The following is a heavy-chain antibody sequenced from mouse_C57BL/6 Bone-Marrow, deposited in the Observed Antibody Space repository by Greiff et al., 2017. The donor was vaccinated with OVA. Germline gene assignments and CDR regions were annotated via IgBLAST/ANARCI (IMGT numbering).Heavy chain of an antibody. CDR2: IYPGGGYT. CDR3: AREGLLGYFDV. V-gene: IGHV1-63*01. Sequence: VQLQQSGAELVRPGTSVKMSCKASGYTFTNYWIGWAKQRPGHGLEWIGDIYPGGGYTNYNEKFKGKATLTADKSSSTAYMQFSSLTSEDSAIYYCAREGLLGYFDVWGTGTTVTFSS. D-gene: IGHD1-1*01. J-gene: IGHJ1*03. CDR1: GYTFTNYW.